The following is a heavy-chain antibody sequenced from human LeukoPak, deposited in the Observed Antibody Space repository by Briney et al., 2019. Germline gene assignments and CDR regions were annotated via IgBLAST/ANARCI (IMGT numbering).Heavy chain of an antibody. CDR2: TNNIGST. J-gene: IGHJ4*02. CDR3: ARLVEYTTGWYRSYHFDS. Sequence: SETLSLTCRVSGDSTNTSYWSWIRQPPGQALEWIGYTNNIGSTNYNPSLKSRVTMSVDTSEKQFSLQLTSVTAADTALYYCARLVEYTTGWYRSYHFDSWGQGTLVTVSS. CDR1: GDSTNTSY. V-gene: IGHV4-4*09. D-gene: IGHD6-19*01.